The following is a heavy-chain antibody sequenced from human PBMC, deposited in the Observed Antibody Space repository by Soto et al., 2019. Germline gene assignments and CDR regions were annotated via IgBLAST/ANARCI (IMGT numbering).Heavy chain of an antibody. D-gene: IGHD3-3*01. V-gene: IGHV6-1*01. CDR1: GDSVSSNSAA. CDR3: ARGAGDGRLDYYYYYGMDV. CDR2: TYYRSKWYN. Sequence: SQTLSLTCAISGDSVSSNSAAWNWIRQSPSRGLEWLGRTYYRSKWYNDYAVSVKSRITINPDTSKNQFSLQLNSVTPADTAVYYCARGAGDGRLDYYYYYGMDVWGQGTTVTVSS. J-gene: IGHJ6*02.